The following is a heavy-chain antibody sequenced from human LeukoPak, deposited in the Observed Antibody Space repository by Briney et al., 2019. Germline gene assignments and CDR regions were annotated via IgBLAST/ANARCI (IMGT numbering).Heavy chain of an antibody. CDR2: INHSGST. CDR3: ARGNIGPYYFDY. V-gene: IGHV4-34*01. D-gene: IGHD2/OR15-2a*01. J-gene: IGHJ4*02. CDR1: GGSFSGYY. Sequence: SETLSLTCAVYGGSFSGYYWSWIRQPPGKGLEWIGEINHSGSTNYNPSLKSRVTISVDTSKNQFSLKLSSVTAADTAVYYCARGNIGPYYFDYWGQGTLVTASS.